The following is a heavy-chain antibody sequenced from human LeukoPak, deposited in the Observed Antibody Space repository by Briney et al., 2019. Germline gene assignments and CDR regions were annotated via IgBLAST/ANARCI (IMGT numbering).Heavy chain of an antibody. CDR1: GYTFTSYG. CDR2: ISAYNGNT. CDR3: ARDEVGATIDY. V-gene: IGHV1-18*01. J-gene: IGHJ4*02. Sequence: ASVKVSCKASGYTFTSYGISWVRQAAGQGLEWMGWISAYNGNTNYAQKLQGRVTMTTDTSTSTAYMELRSLRSDDTAVFYCARDEVGATIDYWGQGTLVTVSS. D-gene: IGHD1-26*01.